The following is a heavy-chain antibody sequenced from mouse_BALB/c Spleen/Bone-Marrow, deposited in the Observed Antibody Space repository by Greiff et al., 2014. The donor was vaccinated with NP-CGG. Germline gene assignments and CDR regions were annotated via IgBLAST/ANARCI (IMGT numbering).Heavy chain of an antibody. CDR3: ASYYYGSAWFAY. D-gene: IGHD1-1*01. CDR2: IDPANGNT. CDR1: GFNIKDTY. J-gene: IGHJ3*01. Sequence: VQLKESGAELVKPGASVKLSCTASGFNIKDTYMHWVKQRPEQGLEWIGRIDPANGNTKYDPKFQGKATITADTSSNTAYPQLSSLTSEDTAVYYCASYYYGSAWFAYWGQGTLVTVSA. V-gene: IGHV14-3*02.